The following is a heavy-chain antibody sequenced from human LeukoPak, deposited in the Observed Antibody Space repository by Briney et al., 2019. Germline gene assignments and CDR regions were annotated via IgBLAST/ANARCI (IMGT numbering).Heavy chain of an antibody. CDR3: ARVWYYYDSSGILTLYFDY. CDR2: INPTSGGT. Sequence: GASVKVSCKTSGYTFTGYYMHWVRQAPGQGLEWMGWINPTSGGTNYAPKFQGRVTMTRDTSISTAYMELNRLISDDTAVYYCARVWYYYDSSGILTLYFDYWGQGTLVTVSS. V-gene: IGHV1-2*02. CDR1: GYTFTGYY. J-gene: IGHJ4*02. D-gene: IGHD3-22*01.